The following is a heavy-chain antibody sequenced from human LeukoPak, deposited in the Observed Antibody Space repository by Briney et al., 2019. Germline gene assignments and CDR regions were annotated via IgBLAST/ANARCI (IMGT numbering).Heavy chain of an antibody. CDR3: ATGVFCATTTCPGYPHYYYFMDV. Sequence: GGSLRLSCAASGFTVITNDMTWVRQAPGKGLEWVSVLYSDGNTKYADSVQGRFTISRDNSKNTLYLEMNSLSPDDTAVYYCATGVFCATTTCPGYPHYYYFMDVWGKGTTVTVSS. V-gene: IGHV3-53*01. J-gene: IGHJ6*03. CDR2: LYSDGNT. D-gene: IGHD3-9*01. CDR1: GFTVITND.